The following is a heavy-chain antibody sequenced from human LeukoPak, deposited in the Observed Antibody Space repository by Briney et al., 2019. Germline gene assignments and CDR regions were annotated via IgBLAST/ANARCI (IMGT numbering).Heavy chain of an antibody. CDR1: GGTFSSYA. V-gene: IGHV1-69*04. CDR3: ARDQGIGDASDI. Sequence: GSSVKVSCKASGGTFSSYAISWVRQAPGQRLEWMGRINVILDTANYAQKFQGRVTIIADISTSTSYMELSSLRSEDTAVYYCARDQGIGDASDIWGQGTMVTVSS. CDR2: INVILDTA. J-gene: IGHJ3*02.